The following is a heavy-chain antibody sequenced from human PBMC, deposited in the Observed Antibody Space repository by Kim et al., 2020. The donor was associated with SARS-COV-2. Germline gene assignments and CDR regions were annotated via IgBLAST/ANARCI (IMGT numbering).Heavy chain of an antibody. CDR2: FCGGGGAT. V-gene: IGHV3-23*03. CDR3: VKGTGFILPSDSTDNLDV. Sequence: GGSLRLSCAASGFTFCGYTMNWVRQAPGKGLEWVSLFCGGGGATRYADSVKGRFTFSRDNSKSTLYLQMTTLRVEDTAVYYCVKGTGFILPSDSTDNLDVWGRGTRVSVSS. CDR1: GFTFCGYT. J-gene: IGHJ6*01. D-gene: IGHD1-1*01.